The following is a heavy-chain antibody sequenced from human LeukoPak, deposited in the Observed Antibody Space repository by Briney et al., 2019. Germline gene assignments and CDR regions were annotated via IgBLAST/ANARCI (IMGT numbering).Heavy chain of an antibody. J-gene: IGHJ3*02. CDR2: IYTSGST. CDR1: GGSISSGSYY. D-gene: IGHD3-22*01. Sequence: PSETLSLTCTVSGGSISSGSYYWSWIRQPAGKGLEWIGRIYTSGSTNYNPSLKSRVTISVDTSKNQFSLKLTSVTAADTAVYYCARDLGYYYDSSDYEDGFDIWGQGTMVTVSS. CDR3: ARDLGYYYDSSDYEDGFDI. V-gene: IGHV4-61*02.